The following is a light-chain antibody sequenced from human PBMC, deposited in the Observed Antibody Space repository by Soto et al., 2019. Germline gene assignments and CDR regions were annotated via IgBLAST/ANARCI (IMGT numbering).Light chain of an antibody. CDR3: QQYGSSWT. V-gene: IGKV3-20*01. CDR1: QSVSSRY. CDR2: GTS. Sequence: IVLTQYPGTLSLSPGDRATLACRASQSVSSRYLAWYQQTPGQAPRLLIYGTSHRATGIPDRFSGIGSGTDFTLTINRLDPEDFAVYYCQQYGSSWTFGQGTKVDIK. J-gene: IGKJ1*01.